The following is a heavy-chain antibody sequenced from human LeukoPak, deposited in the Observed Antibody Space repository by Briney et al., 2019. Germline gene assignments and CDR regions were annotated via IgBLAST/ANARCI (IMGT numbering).Heavy chain of an antibody. CDR2: ISGSGGNT. CDR1: GFTFSSYS. CDR3: AKPAKTDYADY. J-gene: IGHJ4*02. Sequence: PGGSLRLSCAASGFTFSSYSMNWVRQAPGKGLEWVSAISGSGGNTYYADSVKGRFTISRDNSKNKLYLQMTSPRAKDTALYYCAKPAKTDYADYWGQGTLVTVSS. V-gene: IGHV3-23*01. D-gene: IGHD1-14*01.